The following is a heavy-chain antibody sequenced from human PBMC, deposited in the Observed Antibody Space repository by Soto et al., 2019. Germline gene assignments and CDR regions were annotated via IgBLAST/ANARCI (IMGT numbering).Heavy chain of an antibody. CDR2: INPNSGGT. Sequence: GASVKVSCKASGYTFTGYYMHWVRQAPGQGLEWMGWINPNSGGTNYAQKFQGWVTMTRDTSISTAYMELSRLRSEDTAVYYCARAAKITMVRGVPTHPFDYWGQGTLVTVSS. CDR1: GYTFTGYY. D-gene: IGHD3-10*01. CDR3: ARAAKITMVRGVPTHPFDY. V-gene: IGHV1-2*04. J-gene: IGHJ4*02.